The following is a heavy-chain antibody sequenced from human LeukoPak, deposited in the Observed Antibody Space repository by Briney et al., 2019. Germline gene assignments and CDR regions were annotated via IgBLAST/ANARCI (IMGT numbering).Heavy chain of an antibody. Sequence: GGSLRLSCAASGFTVRTSHMSWIRQAPGKGLERVSLIYNNGKTHHADPVQGRFTISRDISKNTVSLQMNGLRSDDTAVYYCVRADNGFDHWGQGALVTVSS. CDR3: VRADNGFDH. CDR2: IYNNGKT. CDR1: GFTVRTSH. J-gene: IGHJ4*02. V-gene: IGHV3-53*01. D-gene: IGHD1-14*01.